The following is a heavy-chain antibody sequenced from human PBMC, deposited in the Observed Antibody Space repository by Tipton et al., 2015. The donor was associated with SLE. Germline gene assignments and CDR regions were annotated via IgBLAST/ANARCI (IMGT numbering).Heavy chain of an antibody. CDR2: ISHDGSNK. CDR3: ARELTYYDILTGYDLFDY. Sequence: SLRLSCAASGFTFSTYAMHWVRQAPGKGLEWVAVISHDGSNKYYADSVKGRFTISRDNSKNTLYLQMNSLRAEDTAVFYCARELTYYDILTGYDLFDYWGQGTLVTVSS. D-gene: IGHD3-9*01. J-gene: IGHJ4*02. V-gene: IGHV3-30*04. CDR1: GFTFSTYA.